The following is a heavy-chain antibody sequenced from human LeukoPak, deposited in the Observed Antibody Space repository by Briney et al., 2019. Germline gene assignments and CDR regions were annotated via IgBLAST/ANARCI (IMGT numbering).Heavy chain of an antibody. CDR1: GGSIRSYY. V-gene: IGHV4-59*01. J-gene: IGHJ4*02. Sequence: SETLSLTCTVSGGSIRSYYWSWIRQPPGKGLEWIGYIYYSGSTNYNPSLKSRVTISVDTSKNQFSLKLSSVTAADTAVYYCARVMGSSSWYWYFDYWGQGTLVTVSS. CDR2: IYYSGST. CDR3: ARVMGSSSWYWYFDY. D-gene: IGHD6-13*01.